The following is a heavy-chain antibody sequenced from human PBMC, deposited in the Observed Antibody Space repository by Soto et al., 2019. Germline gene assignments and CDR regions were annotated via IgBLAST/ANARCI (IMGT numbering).Heavy chain of an antibody. V-gene: IGHV3-23*01. CDR1: GFTFSTYA. J-gene: IGHJ4*02. D-gene: IGHD2-2*01. CDR3: AKGVLGTCKGAICYPFDY. Sequence: EVQLLESGGGLVQPGGSLRLSCAASGFTFSTYAMNWVRHIPDKGLEWVASIIGNGVNTYHAGSVKGRFTISRDNSKDTLYLQMNSLRAEDTGIYYCAKGVLGTCKGAICYPFDYWGQGALVTVSS. CDR2: IIGNGVNT.